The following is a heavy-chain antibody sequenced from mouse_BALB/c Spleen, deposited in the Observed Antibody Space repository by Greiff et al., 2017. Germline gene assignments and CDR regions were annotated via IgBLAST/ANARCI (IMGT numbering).Heavy chain of an antibody. CDR3: ARGDGNFDY. CDR2: ISSGGSYT. Sequence: EVHLVESGGGLVKPGGSLKLSCAASGFTFSSYAMSWVRQSPEKRLEWVAEISSGGSYTYYPDTVTGRFTISRDNAKNTLYLEMSSLRSEDTAMYYCARGDGNFDYWGQGTTLTVSS. V-gene: IGHV5-9-4*01. CDR1: GFTFSSYA. J-gene: IGHJ2*01. D-gene: IGHD2-1*01.